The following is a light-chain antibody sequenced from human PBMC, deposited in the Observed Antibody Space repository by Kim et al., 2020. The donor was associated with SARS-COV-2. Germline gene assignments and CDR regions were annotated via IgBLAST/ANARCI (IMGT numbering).Light chain of an antibody. CDR1: STNIGNNY. CDR2: HNN. Sequence: GHKATISCHGSSTNIGNNYVSWYQQHPGTAPKLLIYHNNKRPSGIPYLFSGSKSGTSATLGITGLQTGDEADYYCGTWDSSLSAVVFGGGTQLTVL. CDR3: GTWDSSLSAVV. V-gene: IGLV1-51*01. J-gene: IGLJ2*01.